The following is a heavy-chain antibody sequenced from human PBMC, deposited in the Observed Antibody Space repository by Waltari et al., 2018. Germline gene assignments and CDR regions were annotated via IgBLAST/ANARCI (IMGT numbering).Heavy chain of an antibody. CDR1: GYKFSSYW. CDR2: IYPGDSDT. D-gene: IGHD2-8*01. V-gene: IGHV5-51*01. J-gene: IGHJ3*02. CDR3: ARTATTKGDRDHDGLDI. Sequence: EVQLVQSGAEVKKPGESLKISCKGSGYKFSSYWIGWVRQMPGKGLEWMGIIYPGDSDTRYSPSFQGQVTMSVDKSISAAYLQWNSLKASDTAMYYCARTATTKGDRDHDGLDIWGQGTRVIVSS.